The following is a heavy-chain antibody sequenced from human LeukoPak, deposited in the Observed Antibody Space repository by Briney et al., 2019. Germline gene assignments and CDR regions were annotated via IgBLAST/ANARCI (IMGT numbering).Heavy chain of an antibody. D-gene: IGHD3-10*01. Sequence: SETLSLTCAVSGGSISSSNWWSWVRQPPGKGLEWIGEIYHSGSTNYNPSLKSRVTISVDKSKNQFSLKLSSVTAADTAMYYCARGPGDHYYGMDVWGQGTTVTVSS. J-gene: IGHJ6*02. V-gene: IGHV4-4*02. CDR2: IYHSGST. CDR1: GGSISSSNW. CDR3: ARGPGDHYYGMDV.